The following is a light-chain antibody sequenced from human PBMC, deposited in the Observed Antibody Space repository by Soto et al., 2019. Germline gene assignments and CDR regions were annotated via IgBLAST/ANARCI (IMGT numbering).Light chain of an antibody. CDR1: QSVSNNY. J-gene: IGKJ5*01. V-gene: IGKV3-20*01. CDR2: GAS. CDR3: QQYGSSPPIT. Sequence: EIVLTQSPGTLSLSPGERATLSCRAIQSVSNNYLAWYQQKPGQAPGLFIYGASNRAAGVPDRFGGSGSGTDFALTISRLEPEDFAVYYCQQYGSSPPITFGQGTRLEIK.